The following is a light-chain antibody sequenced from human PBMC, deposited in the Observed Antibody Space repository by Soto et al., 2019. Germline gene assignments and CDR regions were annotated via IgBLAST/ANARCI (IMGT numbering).Light chain of an antibody. Sequence: EIVLTQSPATLSLSPGERATLSCRASQSVSSYLAWYQQKPGQAPRLLIYDASNRATGIPARFSGSGSGTDLTLTISSLEPEDFAVYYCRQRSNWPLLTFGGGIKVEIK. V-gene: IGKV3-11*01. J-gene: IGKJ4*01. CDR3: RQRSNWPLLT. CDR2: DAS. CDR1: QSVSSY.